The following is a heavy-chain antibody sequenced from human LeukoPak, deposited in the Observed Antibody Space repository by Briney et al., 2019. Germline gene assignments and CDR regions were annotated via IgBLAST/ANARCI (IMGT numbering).Heavy chain of an antibody. D-gene: IGHD3-16*01. CDR1: GFTYHDFA. J-gene: IGHJ6*03. V-gene: IGHV3-9*01. CDR2: ISWNSDNI. Sequence: GRSLGLLCAASGFTYHDFAMHWVRQAPGKGLEWVAAISWNSDNIDYADSVKGRFTIYRDNDMNSLYLEMASLRVEDSALYYCVKSGGYDYMDTWGKGNPFSVSS. CDR3: VKSGGYDYMDT.